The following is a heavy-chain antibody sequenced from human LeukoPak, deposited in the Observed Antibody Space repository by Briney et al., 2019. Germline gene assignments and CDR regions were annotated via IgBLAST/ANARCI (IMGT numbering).Heavy chain of an antibody. J-gene: IGHJ4*02. V-gene: IGHV3-66*01. CDR3: TTDFGLVGATKGGFDY. Sequence: GGSLRLSCAASEFSVGSNYMTWVRQAPGKGLEWVSLIYSGGSTYYADSVKGRFTISRDDSKNTLYLQMNSLKTEDTAVYYCTTDFGLVGATKGGFDYWGQGTLVTVSP. CDR1: EFSVGSNY. CDR2: IYSGGST. D-gene: IGHD1-26*01.